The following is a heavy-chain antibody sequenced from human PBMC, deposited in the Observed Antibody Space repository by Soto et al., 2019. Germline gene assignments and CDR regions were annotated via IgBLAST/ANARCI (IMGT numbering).Heavy chain of an antibody. CDR2: LYYSGST. V-gene: IGHV4-39*01. Sequence: QLQLQESGPGLVKPSETLSLTCTVSGDSISSTSYYWGWIRQPPGKGLEWIGSLYYSGSTYYNPSLKSRVTISACTSKNQFSLKLSSVTAADTAVYYCATTPIADRDYWYFDLWGRGTLVTVSS. CDR1: GDSISSTSYY. J-gene: IGHJ2*01. D-gene: IGHD6-6*01. CDR3: ATTPIADRDYWYFDL.